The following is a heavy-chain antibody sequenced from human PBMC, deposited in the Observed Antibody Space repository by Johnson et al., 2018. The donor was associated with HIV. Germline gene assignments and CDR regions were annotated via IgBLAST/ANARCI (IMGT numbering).Heavy chain of an antibody. CDR2: INWNGGTT. Sequence: VQLVESGGGVVRPGGSLRLSCAASGFKFDDYGMSWVRQGPGKGLEWVSSINWNGGTTTYADSVKGRFTISRDNAKNSLYLQMNSLRAEDTAVYYCARDRGGIVGATFAFDIWGQGTMVTVSS. CDR3: ARDRGGIVGATFAFDI. CDR1: GFKFDDYG. V-gene: IGHV3-20*04. J-gene: IGHJ3*02. D-gene: IGHD1-26*01.